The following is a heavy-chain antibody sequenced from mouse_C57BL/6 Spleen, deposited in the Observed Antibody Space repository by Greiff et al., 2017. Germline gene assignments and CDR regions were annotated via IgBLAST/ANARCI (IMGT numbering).Heavy chain of an antibody. J-gene: IGHJ3*01. CDR1: GYTFTSYW. Sequence: VQLQQPGAELVKPGASVKLSCKASGYTFTSYWMQWVKQRPGQGLEWIGEIDPSDSYTNYNQKFKGKATLTVDTSSRTAYMQLSSLTSEDSAVYYCAREERAWFAYWGQGTLVTVSA. CDR2: IDPSDSYT. CDR3: AREERAWFAY. V-gene: IGHV1-50*01.